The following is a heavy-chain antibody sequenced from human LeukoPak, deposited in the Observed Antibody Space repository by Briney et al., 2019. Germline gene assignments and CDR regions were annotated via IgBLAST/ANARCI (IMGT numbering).Heavy chain of an antibody. D-gene: IGHD3-22*01. Sequence: SETLSLTCTVSGGSLSSNSYYWVWIRQPPGKGLECIGTIYHTESHFYNTSLKSRVPILVDKPQRHLSLELTSVTRADTAVYFCARHWGPTMTHLDYWGQGTLVTVSS. J-gene: IGHJ4*02. CDR1: GGSLSSNSYY. V-gene: IGHV4-39*01. CDR2: IYHTESH. CDR3: ARHWGPTMTHLDY.